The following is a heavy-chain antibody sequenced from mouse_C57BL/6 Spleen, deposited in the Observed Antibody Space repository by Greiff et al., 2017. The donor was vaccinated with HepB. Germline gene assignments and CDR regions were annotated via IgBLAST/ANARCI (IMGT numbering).Heavy chain of an antibody. CDR3: ARSESNYDYAMDY. J-gene: IGHJ4*01. Sequence: VMLVESGAELVKPGASVKISCKASGYAFSSYWMNWVKQRPGKGLEWIGQIYPGDGDTNYNGKFKGKATLTADKSSSTAYMQLSSLTSEDSAVYFCARSESNYDYAMDYWGQGTSVTVSS. CDR2: IYPGDGDT. CDR1: GYAFSSYW. V-gene: IGHV1-80*01. D-gene: IGHD2-5*01.